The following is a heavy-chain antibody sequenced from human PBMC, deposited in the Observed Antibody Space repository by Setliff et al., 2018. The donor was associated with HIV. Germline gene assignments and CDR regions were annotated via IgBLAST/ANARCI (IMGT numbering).Heavy chain of an antibody. CDR3: ARDAGPHYGSGPPLEY. Sequence: NPSETLSLTCTVSGGSTSRYYWSWIRQPAGKGLEWIGRIYPSGNINYNPSLKSRLTMSIDTSKNQFSLKLSSVTATDTAVYYCARDAGPHYGSGPPLEYWGQGIQVTVS. CDR1: GGSTSRYY. D-gene: IGHD3-10*01. CDR2: IYPSGNI. V-gene: IGHV4-4*07. J-gene: IGHJ4*02.